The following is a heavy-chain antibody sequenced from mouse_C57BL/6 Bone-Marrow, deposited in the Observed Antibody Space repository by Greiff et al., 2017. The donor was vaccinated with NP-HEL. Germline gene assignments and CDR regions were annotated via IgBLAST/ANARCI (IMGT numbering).Heavy chain of an antibody. V-gene: IGHV1-81*01. CDR2: IYPRSGNT. CDR3: ARKGRYYYGSSYSWFAY. Sequence: QVHVKQSGAELARPGASVKLSCKASGYTFTSYGISWVKQRTGQGLEWIGEIYPRSGNTYYNEKFKGKATLTADKSSSTAYMELRSLTSEDSAVYFCARKGRYYYGSSYSWFAYWGQGTLVTVSA. J-gene: IGHJ3*01. D-gene: IGHD1-1*01. CDR1: GYTFTSYG.